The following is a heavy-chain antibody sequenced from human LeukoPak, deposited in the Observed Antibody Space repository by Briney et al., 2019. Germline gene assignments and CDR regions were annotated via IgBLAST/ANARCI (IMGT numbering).Heavy chain of an antibody. CDR3: ARDLNTVTTFDY. CDR2: INPSGGST. D-gene: IGHD4-17*01. V-gene: IGHV1-46*01. Sequence: ASVKVSCKASGYTFTSYYMHWVRQAPGQGLEWMGIINPSGGSTSYAQKFQGRVTMTRDMSTSTDYMELSSLRSEYTAVYYCARDLNTVTTFDYWGQGTLVTVSS. CDR1: GYTFTSYY. J-gene: IGHJ4*02.